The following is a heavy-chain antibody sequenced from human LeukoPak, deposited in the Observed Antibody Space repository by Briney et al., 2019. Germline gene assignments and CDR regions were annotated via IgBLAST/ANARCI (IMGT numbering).Heavy chain of an antibody. CDR2: IHRSSGGT. CDR1: GYTFSDYY. J-gene: IGHJ5*02. V-gene: IGHV1-2*02. CDR3: ARERESSGPSSLDP. D-gene: IGHD3-22*01. Sequence: ASVKVSFKASGYTFSDYYMHWVRQAPGQGLEWMGWIHRSSGGTKYAQKFQGRVTMTRDTSMRTDYMELRRLTSDDTAVYWCARERESSGPSSLDPWGQGTLVTVSS.